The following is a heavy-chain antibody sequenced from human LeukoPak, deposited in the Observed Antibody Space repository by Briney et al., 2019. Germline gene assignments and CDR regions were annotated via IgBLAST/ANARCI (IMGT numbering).Heavy chain of an antibody. D-gene: IGHD1-26*01. J-gene: IGHJ4*02. CDR2: ISGSAGST. CDR1: GFTFSNYA. V-gene: IGHV3-23*01. Sequence: GSLRLSCAASGFTFSNYAMSWVRQAPGKGLEWVSGISGSAGSTYYADSVKGRFTISRDNSKDTLYLQMNSPTDDDTAVYYCAKKWGVGTTTLDYFDYWGQGTLVTVSS. CDR3: AKKWGVGTTTLDYFDY.